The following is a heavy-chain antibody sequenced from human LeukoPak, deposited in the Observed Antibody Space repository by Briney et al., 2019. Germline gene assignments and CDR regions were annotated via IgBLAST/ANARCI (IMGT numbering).Heavy chain of an antibody. Sequence: GGSLRLSCAASGFTFSGSDMHWVRQASGKGLEWVGRIRSKADSYATAYGASVKGRFTVSRDDSKNTAFLQMNSLKTEDTAVYYCTRLSFVTDWYFDYWGQGTQVTVSS. V-gene: IGHV3-73*01. D-gene: IGHD2-21*02. CDR1: GFTFSGSD. J-gene: IGHJ4*02. CDR2: IRSKADSYAT. CDR3: TRLSFVTDWYFDY.